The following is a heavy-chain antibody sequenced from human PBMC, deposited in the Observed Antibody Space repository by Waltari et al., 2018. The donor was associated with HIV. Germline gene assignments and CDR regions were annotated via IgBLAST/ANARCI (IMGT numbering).Heavy chain of an antibody. Sequence: QVQLVESGGGVVQPGRSLRLSCAASGFTFSSYGMHWVRQAPGKGLEWVAVISYDGSNKYYADSGKGRFTISRDNSKNTLYLQMNSLRAEDTAVYYCANLALYYYDSSGYYPYYFDYWGQGTLVTVSS. CDR2: ISYDGSNK. CDR3: ANLALYYYDSSGYYPYYFDY. CDR1: GFTFSSYG. J-gene: IGHJ4*02. V-gene: IGHV3-30*18. D-gene: IGHD3-22*01.